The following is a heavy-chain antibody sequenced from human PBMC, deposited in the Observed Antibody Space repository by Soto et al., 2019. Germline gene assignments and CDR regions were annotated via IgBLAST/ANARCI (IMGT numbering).Heavy chain of an antibody. CDR1: GGTFSSYA. CDR3: ARGGVVVPAAISGYYYGMDV. CDR2: IIPIFGTA. J-gene: IGHJ6*02. D-gene: IGHD2-2*01. Sequence: RASVKVSCKASGGTFSSYAISWVRQAPGQGLEWMGGIIPIFGTANYAQKFQGRVTITADESTSTAYMELSSLRSEDTAVYYCARGGVVVPAAISGYYYGMDVWGQGTTVTVSS. V-gene: IGHV1-69*13.